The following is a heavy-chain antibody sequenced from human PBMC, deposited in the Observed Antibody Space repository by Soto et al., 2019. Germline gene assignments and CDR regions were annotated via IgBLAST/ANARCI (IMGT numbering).Heavy chain of an antibody. CDR2: MYPNSGNT. CDR1: GYTFTSYD. D-gene: IGHD4-17*01. J-gene: IGHJ4*02. CDR3: ARALYGDNVDY. V-gene: IGHV1-8*01. Sequence: QVQLVQSGAEVKKPGASVKVSCKASGYTFTSYDVNWVRQATVQGLEWMGWMYPNSGNTGYAQKFQCRVTMSRNTSISTAYMELSSLRSEDTAVYYCARALYGDNVDYWGQGTLVTVSS.